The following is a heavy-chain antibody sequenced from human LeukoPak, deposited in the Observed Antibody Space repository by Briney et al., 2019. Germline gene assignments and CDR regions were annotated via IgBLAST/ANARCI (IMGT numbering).Heavy chain of an antibody. D-gene: IGHD6-13*01. Sequence: GRSLRLSCAASGFTFSSYGMHWVRQAPGKGLEWVAVISYDGSNKYYADSVKGRFTISRDNSKNTLYLQMNSLRAEDTAVYYCARDRGRVVGSSWYVDYWGQGTLVTVSS. CDR3: ARDRGRVVGSSWYVDY. J-gene: IGHJ4*02. CDR1: GFTFSSYG. CDR2: ISYDGSNK. V-gene: IGHV3-30*03.